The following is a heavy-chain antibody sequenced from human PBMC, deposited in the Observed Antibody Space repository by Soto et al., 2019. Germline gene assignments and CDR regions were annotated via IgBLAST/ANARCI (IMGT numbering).Heavy chain of an antibody. V-gene: IGHV1-18*01. CDR1: GYTFTTYD. J-gene: IGHJ6*02. CDR3: ARDPYHVLMVNAPNLYGMDV. D-gene: IGHD2-8*01. CDR2: ISTYNGNT. Sequence: ASVKVSCKASGYTFTTYDISWVRQAPGHGLEWMGRISTYNGNTNYPQSLQGRLTMTTDTSTTTAYMELRSLRSDDTAVYYCARDPYHVLMVNAPNLYGMDVWGQGTTVTVSS.